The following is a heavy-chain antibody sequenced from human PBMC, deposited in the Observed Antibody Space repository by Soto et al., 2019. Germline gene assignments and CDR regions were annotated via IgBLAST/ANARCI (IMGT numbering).Heavy chain of an antibody. J-gene: IGHJ4*02. V-gene: IGHV1-69*12. Sequence: QVQLVQSGAEVKKPGSSVKVSCKASGGTFSSYAISWVRQAPGQGLEWMGGIIPIFGTADYAQKFQGRVTITADESTSTAVMELSSLRSEDTAVYYCASHYDSSGYYYRGLDYWGQGTLVTVSS. D-gene: IGHD3-22*01. CDR3: ASHYDSSGYYYRGLDY. CDR2: IIPIFGTA. CDR1: GGTFSSYA.